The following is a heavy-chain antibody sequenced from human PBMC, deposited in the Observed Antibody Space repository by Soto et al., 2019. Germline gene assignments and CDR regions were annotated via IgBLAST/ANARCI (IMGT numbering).Heavy chain of an antibody. CDR3: ARDLGVPGQQNPFEY. Sequence: ASVKVSCKASGYSFTDYYIHWVRQAPGQGLEWMGWIGPNSGGTSYAQKFQGRVTMTRDRSISTTYMELYTLESDDTAVYYCARDLGVPGQQNPFEYWGKGALVTVSS. V-gene: IGHV1-2*02. D-gene: IGHD3-10*01. CDR1: GYSFTDYY. CDR2: IGPNSGGT. J-gene: IGHJ4*02.